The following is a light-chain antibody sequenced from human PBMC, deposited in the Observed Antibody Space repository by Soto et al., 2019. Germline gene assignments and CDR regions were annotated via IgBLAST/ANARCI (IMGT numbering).Light chain of an antibody. CDR3: QKHNSAPRF. CDR2: ATS. J-gene: IGKJ3*01. CDR1: QGINHY. V-gene: IGKV1-27*01. Sequence: DIQMTQSPSSLSASVGDRVTITCRASQGINHYLAWFQQKPGKVPKLLIYATSTLQSGVPSRFSGSGFGTEFTLTISSLQPEDVATYYCQKHNSAPRFFGPGTKVDIK.